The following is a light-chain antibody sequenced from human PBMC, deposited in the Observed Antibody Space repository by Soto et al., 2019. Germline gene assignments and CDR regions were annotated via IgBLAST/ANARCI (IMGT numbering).Light chain of an antibody. CDR3: SSYTSTFGVV. Sequence: QSALTQPASVSGSPGQSITISCTGTSYDVGSYNLVSWYQQHPGKAPKLMIYEGSRRPSGVSDRFSGSKSGNTASLTISGLQADDESDYYCSSYTSTFGVVFGGGTKLTVL. V-gene: IGLV2-14*02. CDR1: SYDVGSYNL. J-gene: IGLJ2*01. CDR2: EGS.